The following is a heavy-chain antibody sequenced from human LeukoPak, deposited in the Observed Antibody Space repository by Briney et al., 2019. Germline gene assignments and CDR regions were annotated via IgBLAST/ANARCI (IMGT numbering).Heavy chain of an antibody. CDR1: GGSISSYY. Sequence: SETRSLTCTVSGGSISSYYWSWIRQPPGKGLEWIGYIYYSGSTNYNPSLKSRVTISVDTSKNQFSLKLSSVTAADTAVYYCARHAGLLAFDIWGQGTMVTVSS. D-gene: IGHD2/OR15-2a*01. CDR3: ARHAGLLAFDI. J-gene: IGHJ3*02. CDR2: IYYSGST. V-gene: IGHV4-59*08.